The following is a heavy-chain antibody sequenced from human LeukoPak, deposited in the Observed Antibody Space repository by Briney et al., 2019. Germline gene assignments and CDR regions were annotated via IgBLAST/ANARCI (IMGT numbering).Heavy chain of an antibody. J-gene: IGHJ4*02. D-gene: IGHD2-8*01. CDR1: GGSFSGYY. CDR3: ARVYCTNGVCDKYYFDY. Sequence: PSETLSLTCAVYGGSFSGYYWSWIRQPPGKGLEWIGEINHGGSTNYNPSLKSRVTISVDTSKNQFSLKLSSVTAADTAVYYCARVYCTNGVCDKYYFDYWGQGTLVTVSS. V-gene: IGHV4-34*01. CDR2: INHGGST.